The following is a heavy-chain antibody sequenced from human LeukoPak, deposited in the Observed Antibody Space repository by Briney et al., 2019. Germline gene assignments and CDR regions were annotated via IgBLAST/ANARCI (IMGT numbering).Heavy chain of an antibody. CDR2: IYSGGST. Sequence: PGRSLRLSCAASGFTVSSNYMSWVRQAPGKGLEWVSVIYSGGSTYYADSVKGRFTISRDNSKNTLYLQMNSLRAEDTAVYYCARENTYYDFWSGYPLDYWGQGTLVTVSS. V-gene: IGHV3-66*01. CDR3: ARENTYYDFWSGYPLDY. J-gene: IGHJ4*02. CDR1: GFTVSSNY. D-gene: IGHD3-3*01.